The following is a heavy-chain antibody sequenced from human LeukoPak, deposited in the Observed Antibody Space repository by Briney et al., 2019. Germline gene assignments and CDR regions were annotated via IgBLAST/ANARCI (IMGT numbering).Heavy chain of an antibody. V-gene: IGHV3-23*01. CDR2: ISGSGGST. D-gene: IGHD3-22*01. CDR1: GFTFSSYG. J-gene: IGHJ4*02. CDR3: AKASAMIVVVSKHFDY. Sequence: GGSLRLSCAASGFTFSSYGMSWVRQAPGKGLEWVSAISGSGGSTYYADSVKGRFTISRDNSKNTLYLQMNSLRAEDTAVYYCAKASAMIVVVSKHFDYWGQGTLVTVSS.